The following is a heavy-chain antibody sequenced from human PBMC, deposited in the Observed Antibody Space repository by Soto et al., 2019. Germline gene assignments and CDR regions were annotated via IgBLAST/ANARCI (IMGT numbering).Heavy chain of an antibody. CDR1: GGSISSGGYY. D-gene: IGHD5-12*01. V-gene: IGHV4-31*03. CDR2: IYYSGST. J-gene: IGHJ5*02. Sequence: PSETLSLTCTVSGGSISSGGYYWSWIRQHPGKGLEWIWYIYYSGSTYYNPSLKSRVTISVDTSKNQFSLKLSSVTAADTAVYYCAREDIGGYGRNIDPWGQGTLVTVSS. CDR3: AREDIGGYGRNIDP.